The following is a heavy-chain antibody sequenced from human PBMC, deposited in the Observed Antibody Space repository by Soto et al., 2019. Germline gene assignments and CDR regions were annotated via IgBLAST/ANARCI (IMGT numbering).Heavy chain of an antibody. V-gene: IGHV3-66*01. Sequence: EVQLVESGGGLVQPGGSLRLSCAASGFTDSSNYMSWVRQDPGKGLEWISVIYSGGSTYYSDSVKGRFTISRDNSKNTLYLQMNSLRAEDTAVYYCARENRAPGYCSGGSCPIDYWGQGTLVTVSS. CDR2: IYSGGST. CDR1: GFTDSSNY. D-gene: IGHD2-15*01. J-gene: IGHJ4*02. CDR3: ARENRAPGYCSGGSCPIDY.